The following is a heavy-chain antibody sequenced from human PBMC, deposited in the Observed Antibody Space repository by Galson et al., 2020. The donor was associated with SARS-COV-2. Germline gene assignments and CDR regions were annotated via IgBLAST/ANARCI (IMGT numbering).Heavy chain of an antibody. CDR1: GFSLSNARMG. V-gene: IGHV2-26*01. D-gene: IGHD3-3*01. J-gene: IGHJ5*02. CDR3: ARMPFPYYDFWSGDYRPNWFDP. Sequence: SGPTLVKPTETLTLTCTVSGFSLSNARMGVSWIRQPPGKALEWLAHIFSNDEKSYSTSLKSRLTISKDTSKSQVVLTMTNMDPVDTATYYCARMPFPYYDFWSGDYRPNWFDPWGQGTLVTVSS. CDR2: IFSNDEK.